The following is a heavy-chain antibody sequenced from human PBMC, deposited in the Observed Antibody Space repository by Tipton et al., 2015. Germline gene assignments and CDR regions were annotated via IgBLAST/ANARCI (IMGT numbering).Heavy chain of an antibody. D-gene: IGHD5-18*01. Sequence: QLVQSGAVVKKPGESLKISCKGSEDIFRSHWIGWVRQMHGKGLEWMGIIYSGDSDAKYSPSFEGQVTISADKSINTAYLQWRSLKTSDTAMYYCARGYSPRRWFDPWGQGTLVTVSS. CDR1: EDIFRSHW. V-gene: IGHV5-51*01. CDR3: ARGYSPRRWFDP. J-gene: IGHJ5*02. CDR2: IYSGDSDA.